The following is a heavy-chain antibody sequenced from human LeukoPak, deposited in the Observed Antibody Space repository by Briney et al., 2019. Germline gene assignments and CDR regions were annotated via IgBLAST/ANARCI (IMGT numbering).Heavy chain of an antibody. D-gene: IGHD6-19*01. CDR1: GGSISGYY. CDR2: IYYSGST. Sequence: PSETLSLTCTVSGGSISGYYWNWIRQPPGKGLEWIGYIYYSGSTNYNPSLKSRVTISIDTSKNQFSLKLSSVTAADTAVYYCARLRAGWYGDAFDIWGQGTMVTVSS. J-gene: IGHJ3*02. CDR3: ARLRAGWYGDAFDI. V-gene: IGHV4-59*01.